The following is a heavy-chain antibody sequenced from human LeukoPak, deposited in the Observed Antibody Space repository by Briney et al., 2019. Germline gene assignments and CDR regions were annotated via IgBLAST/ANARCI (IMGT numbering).Heavy chain of an antibody. CDR3: ARELGCGSTSCYGP. J-gene: IGHJ5*02. Sequence: PGGSLRLSCAASGFTFDDYGMSWVRQAPGKGLEWVSGINWNGGSTGYADSVKGRFTISRDNAKNSLYLQMNSLRAEDTALYYCARELGCGSTSCYGPWGQGTLVTVSS. V-gene: IGHV3-20*04. D-gene: IGHD2-2*01. CDR2: INWNGGST. CDR1: GFTFDDYG.